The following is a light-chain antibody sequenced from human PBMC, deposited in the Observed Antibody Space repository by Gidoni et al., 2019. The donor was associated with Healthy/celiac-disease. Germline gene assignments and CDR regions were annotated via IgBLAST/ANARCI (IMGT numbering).Light chain of an antibody. CDR1: QGISNY. J-gene: IGKJ4*01. Sequence: ETQMTQSPSSLSASVGDRVTITCRARQGISNYLAWYQQKPGKVPKLLIYAASTLQSVVPSRFSGSGSGTDFTLTISSLQPEDVATYYCQKYNSAPLTFGGXTKVEIK. V-gene: IGKV1-27*01. CDR2: AAS. CDR3: QKYNSAPLT.